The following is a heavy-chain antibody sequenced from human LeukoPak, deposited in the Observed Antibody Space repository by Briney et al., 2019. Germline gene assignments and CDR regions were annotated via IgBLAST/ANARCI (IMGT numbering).Heavy chain of an antibody. CDR3: ARTNSSGWHSADYYYGMDV. CDR2: MYYSGNT. D-gene: IGHD6-19*01. J-gene: IGHJ6*02. CDR1: GGSISNFY. Sequence: SETLSLTCTVSGGSISNFYWSWIRQTPGKGLEWIAYMYYSGNTNYNPSLMSRVTISVDTSKIQFSLKLRSVTAADTAVYYCARTNSSGWHSADYYYGMDVWGQGTTVTVSS. V-gene: IGHV4-59*01.